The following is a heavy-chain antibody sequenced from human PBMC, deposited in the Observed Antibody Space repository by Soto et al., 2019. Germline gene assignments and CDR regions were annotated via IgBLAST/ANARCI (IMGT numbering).Heavy chain of an antibody. D-gene: IGHD5-12*01. CDR2: IWYDGTNI. Sequence: ESGGGVVQPGRSLRLSCVASGFTFSHFGMHWVRQAPGKGLEWVAVIWYDGTNIHYTDSVKGRFSISRDNSENTLYLKMNSLRAEDTAVYYCARDGGGYSGYENWFDPWGQGTPVTVSS. J-gene: IGHJ5*02. V-gene: IGHV3-33*01. CDR3: ARDGGGYSGYENWFDP. CDR1: GFTFSHFG.